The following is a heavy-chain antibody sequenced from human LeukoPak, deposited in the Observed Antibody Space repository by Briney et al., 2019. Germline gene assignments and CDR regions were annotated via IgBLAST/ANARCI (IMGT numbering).Heavy chain of an antibody. V-gene: IGHV4-34*01. J-gene: IGHJ6*02. CDR2: INHSGST. CDR3: ARDRRYYYGMDV. Sequence: PSETLSLTCAVYGGSFSGYYWSWIRQPPGKGLEWIGEINHSGSTNYNPSLKSRVTISVDTSKNQFSLKLSSVTAADTAVYYCARDRRYYYGMDVWGQGTTATVSS. CDR1: GGSFSGYY.